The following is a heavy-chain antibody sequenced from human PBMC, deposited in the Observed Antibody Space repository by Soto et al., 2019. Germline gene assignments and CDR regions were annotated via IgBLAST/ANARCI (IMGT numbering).Heavy chain of an antibody. CDR3: ARAPPGPAPRWGV. V-gene: IGHV4-30-2*01. CDR2: IYPTGKT. J-gene: IGHJ6*02. Sequence: SETLSLTCTDLGGSSSSGGYSWSWIRQTPGKGLEWIGYIYPTGKTYYNPSLMNRATLSIDTSQNQFSLQLTSVTAADTAVYFCARAPPGPAPRWGVWGHGTTVTVSS. D-gene: IGHD3-16*01. CDR1: GGSSSSGGYS.